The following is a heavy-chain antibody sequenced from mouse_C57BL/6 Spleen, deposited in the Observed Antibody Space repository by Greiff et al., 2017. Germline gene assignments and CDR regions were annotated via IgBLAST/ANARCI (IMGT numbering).Heavy chain of an antibody. J-gene: IGHJ4*01. V-gene: IGHV5-17*01. CDR2: ISSGSSTI. CDR3: ARGDSTYGEELDY. CDR1: GFTFSDYG. D-gene: IGHD5-1*01. Sequence: DVKLVESGGGLVKPGGSLKLSCAASGFTFSDYGMHWVRQAPERGLEWVAYISSGSSTIYYADTVKGRFTISRDNSKNTLFLQMTSLRSEDTAMYYCARGDSTYGEELDYWGQGTSVTVSS.